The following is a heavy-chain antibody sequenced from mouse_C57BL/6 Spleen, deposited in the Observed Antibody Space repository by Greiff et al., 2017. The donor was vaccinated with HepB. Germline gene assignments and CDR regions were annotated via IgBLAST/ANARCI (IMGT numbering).Heavy chain of an antibody. CDR1: GYTFTSYW. CDR3: ARWNYYGSIWDY. Sequence: QVQLQQPGAELVKPGASVKLSCKASGYTFTSYWMHWVKQRPGQGLEWIGMIHPNSGSTNYNEKFKSKATLTVDKSSSTAYMQLSSLTSEDSAVYYCARWNYYGSIWDYWGQGTTPPVSS. J-gene: IGHJ2*01. D-gene: IGHD1-1*01. CDR2: IHPNSGST. V-gene: IGHV1-64*01.